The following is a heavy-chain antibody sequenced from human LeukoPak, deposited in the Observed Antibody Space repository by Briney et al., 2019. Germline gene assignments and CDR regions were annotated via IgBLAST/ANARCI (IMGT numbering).Heavy chain of an antibody. CDR3: ARGLTGDSSGYVIVRYFDL. V-gene: IGHV3-21*01. CDR1: GFTFSSYS. CDR2: ISSSSSYI. Sequence: GGSLRLSCAASGFTFSSYSMNWVRQASGKGLEWVSSISSSSSYIYYADSVKGRFTISRDNAKNSLYLQMNSLRAEDTAVYYCARGLTGDSSGYVIVRYFDLWGRGTLVTVSS. J-gene: IGHJ2*01. D-gene: IGHD3-22*01.